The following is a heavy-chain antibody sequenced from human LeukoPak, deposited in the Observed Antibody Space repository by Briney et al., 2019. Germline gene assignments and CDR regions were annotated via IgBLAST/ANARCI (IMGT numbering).Heavy chain of an antibody. J-gene: IGHJ4*02. CDR1: GYSFTYYW. V-gene: IGHV5-51*01. CDR3: ARQDGNSKYYFDY. CDR2: IYPGDSDT. D-gene: IGHD1-1*01. Sequence: GQSLKISCKGSGYSFTYYWIGWVRQMPGKGLEWMGIIYPGDSDTRYRPSFQGQVTISVDKSISTAYLQWSSLKASDTAMYYCARQDGNSKYYFDYWGQGTLVTVSS.